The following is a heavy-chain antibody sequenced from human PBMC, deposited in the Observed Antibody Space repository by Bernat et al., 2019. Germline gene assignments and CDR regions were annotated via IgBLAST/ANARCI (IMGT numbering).Heavy chain of an antibody. CDR2: IQYDGGNK. J-gene: IGHJ2*01. V-gene: IGHV3-30*02. CDR1: GFTFSNYG. CDR3: VKGGYSYGYHFDL. Sequence: QVQLVESGGGVVQPGGSLRLSCAASGFTFSNYGMHWVRQAPGKGLEWVAFIQYDGGNKYYADSVKGRFTISRDNSKNTLYLQMNSLRAEGTTVYYCVKGGYSYGYHFDLWGRGTLVTVSS. D-gene: IGHD5-18*01.